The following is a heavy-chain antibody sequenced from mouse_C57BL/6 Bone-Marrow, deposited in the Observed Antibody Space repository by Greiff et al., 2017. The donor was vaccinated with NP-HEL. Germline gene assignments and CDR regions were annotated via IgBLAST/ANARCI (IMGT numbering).Heavy chain of an antibody. CDR3: EQLRLLLYYYAMDY. J-gene: IGHJ4*01. D-gene: IGHD3-2*02. Sequence: EVQLQQSGPVLVKPGASVKMSCKASGYTFTDYYMNWVKQSHGKSLEWIGVINPYNGGTSYNQKFKGKATLTVDKSSSTAYMELNSLTSEDSAVYYCEQLRLLLYYYAMDYWGQGTSVTVSS. CDR2: INPYNGGT. CDR1: GYTFTDYY. V-gene: IGHV1-19*01.